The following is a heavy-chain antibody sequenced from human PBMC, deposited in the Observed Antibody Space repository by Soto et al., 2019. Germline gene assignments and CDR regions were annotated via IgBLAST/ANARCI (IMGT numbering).Heavy chain of an antibody. V-gene: IGHV2-5*02. Sequence: SGPTLVNPTQTLTLTCTFSGFSLSTSGVGVGWIRQPPGKALEWLALIYWDDDKRYSPSLKSRLTITKDTSKNQVVLTMTNMDPVDTATYYCAHFVTFGLGYCRGGSCNVFDYGGKGTLVTVSP. D-gene: IGHD2-15*01. CDR1: GFSLSTSGVG. J-gene: IGHJ4*02. CDR3: AHFVTFGLGYCRGGSCNVFDY. CDR2: IYWDDDK.